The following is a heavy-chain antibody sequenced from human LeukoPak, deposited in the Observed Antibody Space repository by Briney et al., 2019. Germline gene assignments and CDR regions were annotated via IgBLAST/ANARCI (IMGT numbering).Heavy chain of an antibody. CDR1: GFTFDDYA. V-gene: IGHV3-30*18. Sequence: GRSLRLSCAASGFTFDDYAMHWVRQAPGKGLEWVAVISYDGSNKYYADSVKGRFTISRDNSKNTLYLQMNSLRAEDTAVYYCAKDSNYDSSGLFDYWGQGTLVTVSS. D-gene: IGHD3-22*01. J-gene: IGHJ4*02. CDR3: AKDSNYDSSGLFDY. CDR2: ISYDGSNK.